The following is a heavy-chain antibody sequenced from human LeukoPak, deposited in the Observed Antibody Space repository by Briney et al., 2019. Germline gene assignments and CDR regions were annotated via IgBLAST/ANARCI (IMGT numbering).Heavy chain of an antibody. CDR1: GYSFTSYW. CDR3: ARHLGMVRDLDAFDI. J-gene: IGHJ3*02. CDR2: IYPGDSDT. Sequence: GESLKISCKGSGYSFTSYWIGWVRQMPGKGLEWMGIIYPGDSDTRYSPSFQGQVTISADKSISTAYLQWSSLKASDTAMYYCARHLGMVRDLDAFDIWGQGTMVTVSS. D-gene: IGHD3-10*01. V-gene: IGHV5-51*01.